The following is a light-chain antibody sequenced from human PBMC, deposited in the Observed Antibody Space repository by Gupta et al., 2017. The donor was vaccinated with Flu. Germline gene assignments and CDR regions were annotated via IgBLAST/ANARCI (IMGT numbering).Light chain of an antibody. CDR1: SSNIQNNY. CDR3: GTWDSSLSAWV. J-gene: IGLJ3*02. V-gene: IGLV1-51*02. CDR2: ENN. Sequence: QSVLTQPPSVSAAPGHKVTISCSGGSSNIQNNYVSWYQQLPGTAPELLIYENNKRPSGIPDRFSGSKSDTSATLGITGLQTGDEADYYCGTWDSSLSAWVFGGGTKLTVL.